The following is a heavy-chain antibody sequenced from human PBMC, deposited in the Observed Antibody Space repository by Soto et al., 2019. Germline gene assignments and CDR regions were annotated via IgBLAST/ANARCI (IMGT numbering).Heavy chain of an antibody. V-gene: IGHV3-74*01. Sequence: EVQLVESGGGIVQPVGSLRLSCEASGFTFSTFWMHWARQAPGKGLGWISRINSDGSITNYADSGKGLVTIFRDNAKNTLYLQLRSLRREDTAVYYCAREFEYWGQGTLVTVSS. J-gene: IGHJ4*02. CDR2: INSDGSIT. CDR1: GFTFSTFW. CDR3: AREFEY.